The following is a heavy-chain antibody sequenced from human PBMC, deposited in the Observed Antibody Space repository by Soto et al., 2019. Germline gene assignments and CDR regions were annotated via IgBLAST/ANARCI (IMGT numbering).Heavy chain of an antibody. J-gene: IGHJ6*02. CDR3: ARGRLSHRCMDV. V-gene: IGHV3-30-3*01. CDR1: GFTFSSYA. D-gene: IGHD6-25*01. CDR2: ISYDGSNT. Sequence: GGSMRLSCAASGFTFSSYAMHWVRQPPGKGLEWVAVISYDGSNTYYADSVKGRFSISRDNSKNTHYLQMSSLRADDSALYYCARGRLSHRCMDVWCRGTTVTVSS.